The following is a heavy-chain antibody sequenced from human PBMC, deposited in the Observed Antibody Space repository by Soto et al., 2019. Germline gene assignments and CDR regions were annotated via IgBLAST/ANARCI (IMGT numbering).Heavy chain of an antibody. CDR3: ARDFDDFWSGYSFRDGMDV. V-gene: IGHV1-3*01. Sequence: GASVKVSCKASGYTFTSYAMHWVRQAPGQRLEWMGWINAGNGNTKYSQKFQGRVTITRDTSASTAYMELSSLRSEDTAVYYCARDFDDFWSGYSFRDGMDVWGQGTTVTVSS. D-gene: IGHD3-3*01. CDR1: GYTFTSYA. J-gene: IGHJ6*02. CDR2: INAGNGNT.